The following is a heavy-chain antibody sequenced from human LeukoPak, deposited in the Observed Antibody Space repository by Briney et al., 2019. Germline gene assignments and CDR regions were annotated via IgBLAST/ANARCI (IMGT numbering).Heavy chain of an antibody. CDR1: GGSISSGDYY. V-gene: IGHV4-30-4*08. CDR3: ARYSGYGSSEY. Sequence: SESLSLTCTVSGGSISSGDYYWSWILQPRGKGLEWIGYIYFSGSTYYNPSLKRRVTISVATSKNQLSLKLSSVTAADMAVYYCARYSGYGSSEYWGQGTLVTVSA. J-gene: IGHJ4*02. D-gene: IGHD5-12*01. CDR2: IYFSGST.